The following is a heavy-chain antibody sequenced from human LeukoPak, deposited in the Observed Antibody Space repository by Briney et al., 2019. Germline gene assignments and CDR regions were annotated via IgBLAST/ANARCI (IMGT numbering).Heavy chain of an antibody. J-gene: IGHJ6*03. CDR3: ARDPYSGNYGNYYYYYVDV. CDR1: GFTFSSYE. CDR2: ITSSSTYI. V-gene: IGHV3-21*01. Sequence: GGFLRLSCAASGFTFSSYEMHWVRQPPGKALEWVSSITSSSTYIFYADSVKGRFTISRDNAKNSLYLQMNSLGPEDTALYYCARDPYSGNYGNYYYYYVDVWGKGTTVTISS. D-gene: IGHD1-26*01.